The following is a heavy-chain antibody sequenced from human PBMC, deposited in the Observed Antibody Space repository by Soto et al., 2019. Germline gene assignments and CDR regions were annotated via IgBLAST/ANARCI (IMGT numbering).Heavy chain of an antibody. D-gene: IGHD2-2*01. CDR3: CSPKPSYATSLYYFDN. Sequence: GGSLRLSCSASGLSFGIYTISWFRQAPGKGLEWVGFIRGEAYGGTTEYAASVKGRFTISRDDSKGIAYLQMNSLKTEDTAVYYCCSPKPSYATSLYYFDNWGQGTLVTVSS. V-gene: IGHV3-49*03. J-gene: IGHJ4*02. CDR2: IRGEAYGGTT. CDR1: GLSFGIYT.